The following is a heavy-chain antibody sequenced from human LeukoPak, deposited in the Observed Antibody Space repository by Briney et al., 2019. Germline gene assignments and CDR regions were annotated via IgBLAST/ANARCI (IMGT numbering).Heavy chain of an antibody. V-gene: IGHV4-59*01. Sequence: SEILSLTCTVSGGSISSYYWSWIRQPPGKGLEWIGYIYYSGSTNYNPSLKSRVTISVDTSKNQFSLKLSSVTAADTAVYYCARRNTRSYCSSTSCFRTNWFDPWGQGTLVTVSS. CDR1: GGSISSYY. J-gene: IGHJ5*02. D-gene: IGHD2-2*01. CDR2: IYYSGST. CDR3: ARRNTRSYCSSTSCFRTNWFDP.